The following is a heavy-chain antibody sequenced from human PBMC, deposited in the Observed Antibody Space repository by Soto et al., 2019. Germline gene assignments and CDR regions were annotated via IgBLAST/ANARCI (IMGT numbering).Heavy chain of an antibody. D-gene: IGHD6-6*01. J-gene: IGHJ4*02. CDR3: ARGPAGRQLVQDY. CDR2: INHSGST. V-gene: IGHV4-34*01. CDR1: GGSFSGYY. Sequence: SETLSLTCAVYGGSFSGYYWSWIRQPPGKGLEWIGEINHSGSTNYNPSLKSRVTISVDTSKNQFSLKLSSVTAADTAVYYCARGPAGRQLVQDYWGQGTLVTAPQ.